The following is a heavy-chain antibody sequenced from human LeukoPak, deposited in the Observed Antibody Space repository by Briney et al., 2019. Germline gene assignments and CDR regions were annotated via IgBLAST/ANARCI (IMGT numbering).Heavy chain of an antibody. CDR1: GFTFSSNW. CDR3: VPADKQ. CDR2: ITPDGSST. J-gene: IGHJ4*02. Sequence: SGGSLRLSCVTSGFTFSSNWMHWVRQVPGQGLVWVSLITPDGSSTNYADSVRGRFTISRDNAKNTVYLQMNSLRAEDTAVYYCVPADKQWGQGTLVTVSS. V-gene: IGHV3-74*01. D-gene: IGHD6-13*01.